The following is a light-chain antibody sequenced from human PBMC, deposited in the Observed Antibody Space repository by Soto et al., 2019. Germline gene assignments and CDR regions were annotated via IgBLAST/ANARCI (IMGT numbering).Light chain of an antibody. CDR1: QSIGSE. CDR3: LQYDNYPLT. Sequence: DIQLTQSPSTQSASIGDRVTITRRASQSIGSELAWYQQKPGKAPKLLIYKASSLESGVPSTFSGSGSGTEFSLTVSSLQPDDFATYYCLQYDNYPLTFGGGTKVDNK. CDR2: KAS. V-gene: IGKV1-5*03. J-gene: IGKJ4*01.